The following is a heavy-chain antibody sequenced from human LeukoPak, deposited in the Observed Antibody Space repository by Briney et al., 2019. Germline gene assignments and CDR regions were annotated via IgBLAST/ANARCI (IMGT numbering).Heavy chain of an antibody. Sequence: GGSLRLSCAASGFTFSSYAMSWVRQAPGKGLEWVSAISGSGGSTYYADSVKGRFTISRDNSKNTLYLQMNSLRAEYLAVYFCAKVPGGGDYGSGPWGQGTLVTVSS. CDR3: AKVPGGGDYGSGP. V-gene: IGHV3-23*01. CDR1: GFTFSSYA. CDR2: ISGSGGST. J-gene: IGHJ5*02. D-gene: IGHD3-10*01.